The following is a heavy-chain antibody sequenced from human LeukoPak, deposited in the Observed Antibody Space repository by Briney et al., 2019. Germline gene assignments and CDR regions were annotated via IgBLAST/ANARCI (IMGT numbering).Heavy chain of an antibody. Sequence: GASVKVSCKVSGYKFTDLSIHWVRQAPGKGLEWMGGFDPEDGETIYAQKFQGRVTMTEDTSTDTAYMELSSLRSEDTAVYYCATVGIAAAEAPTDWFDPWGQGTLVTVSS. CDR3: ATVGIAAAEAPTDWFDP. CDR1: GYKFTDLS. J-gene: IGHJ5*02. CDR2: FDPEDGET. V-gene: IGHV1-24*01. D-gene: IGHD6-13*01.